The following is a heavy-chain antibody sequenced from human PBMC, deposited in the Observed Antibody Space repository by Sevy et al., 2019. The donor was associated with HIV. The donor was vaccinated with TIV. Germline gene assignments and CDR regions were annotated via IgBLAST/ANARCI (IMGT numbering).Heavy chain of an antibody. CDR3: ARENDVGGGWTDIDY. CDR2: INEGGNKK. Sequence: GGSLRLSCAASGFTFSNCWMSWVRQAPGKGLEWVANINEGGNKKFYLDSVKGRFTISRDNAKNSLFLQMNSLTAEDTAVYYCARENDVGGGWTDIDYWGQGTLVTVSS. CDR1: GFTFSNCW. D-gene: IGHD6-19*01. J-gene: IGHJ4*02. V-gene: IGHV3-7*03.